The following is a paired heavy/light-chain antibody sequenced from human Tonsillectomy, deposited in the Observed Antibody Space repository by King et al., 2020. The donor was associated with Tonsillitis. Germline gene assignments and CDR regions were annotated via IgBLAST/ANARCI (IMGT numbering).Light chain of an antibody. CDR3: QQTYTTPPLT. J-gene: IGKJ3*01. CDR2: AAS. Sequence: DIHLTQSPSSLSASVGARVTINCRASQSISTFLNWFQQKPGKAPKLLIYAASNLQTGVPSRFSGTGSGTDFTLTIRSLQPEDFATYYCQQTYTTPPLTFGPGTKVDI. CDR1: QSISTF. V-gene: IGKV1-39*01.
Heavy chain of an antibody. J-gene: IGHJ6*02. D-gene: IGHD3-22*01. Sequence: EVQLVESGGGLVQPGGSLRLSCAASGFTFSNYWMTWVRQAPEKGLEWVANIKQDGTEIYYVDSVKGRFTISRDNAKNSLYLQMNSLRAEDTAVYYCARDVVRHYDGSSGPGYHYAMDVWGQGTTVTVSS. V-gene: IGHV3-7*03. CDR1: GFTFSNYW. CDR2: IKQDGTEI. CDR3: ARDVVRHYDGSSGPGYHYAMDV.